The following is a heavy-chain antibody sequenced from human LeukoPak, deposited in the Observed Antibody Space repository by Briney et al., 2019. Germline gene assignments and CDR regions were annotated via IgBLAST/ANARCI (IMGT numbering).Heavy chain of an antibody. V-gene: IGHV3-30-3*01. CDR3: ARDLQEYDFWSGSMECYFDY. D-gene: IGHD3-3*01. J-gene: IGHJ4*02. Sequence: GGSLRLSCAASGFTFSSYAMHWVRQAPGKGLEWVAVISHDGSNKYYADSVKGRFTISRDNSKNTLYLQMNSLRAEDTAVYYCARDLQEYDFWSGSMECYFDYWGQGTLVAVSS. CDR2: ISHDGSNK. CDR1: GFTFSSYA.